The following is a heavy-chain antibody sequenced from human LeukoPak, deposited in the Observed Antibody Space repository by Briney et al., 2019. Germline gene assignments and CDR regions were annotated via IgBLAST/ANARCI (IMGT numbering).Heavy chain of an antibody. CDR2: IYSGGST. CDR3: ARGYSGYDPFDY. CDR1: GFTVDSNY. Sequence: PGGSLRLYCAISGFTVDSNYMSWVRQTPGKGLEWVSVIYSGGSTYYADSVKGRFTISRDNSKNTLYLQMNSLRAEDTAVYYCARGYSGYDPFDYWGQGTLVTVSS. J-gene: IGHJ4*02. D-gene: IGHD5-12*01. V-gene: IGHV3-66*01.